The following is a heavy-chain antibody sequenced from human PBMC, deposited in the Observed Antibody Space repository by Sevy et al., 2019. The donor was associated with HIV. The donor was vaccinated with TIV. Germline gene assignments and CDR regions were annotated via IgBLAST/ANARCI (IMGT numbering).Heavy chain of an antibody. V-gene: IGHV1-24*01. J-gene: IGHJ4*02. D-gene: IGHD5-12*01. CDR2: FDPEDGET. Sequence: ASVKVSCKVSGYTLTELSMHWVRQAPGKGLEWMGGFDPEDGETIYAQKFQGRVTMTEDTSTDTAYMELSSLRSEDTAVYYCATVSRVATTYDYWGQRTLVTVSS. CDR1: GYTLTELS. CDR3: ATVSRVATTYDY.